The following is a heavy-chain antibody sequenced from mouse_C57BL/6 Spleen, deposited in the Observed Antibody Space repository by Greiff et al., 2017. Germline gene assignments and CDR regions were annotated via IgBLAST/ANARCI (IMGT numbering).Heavy chain of an antibody. CDR3: ARHQYGSSYGTY. CDR2: ISNGGGST. D-gene: IGHD1-1*01. Sequence: EVHLVESGGGLVQPGGSLKLSCAASGFTFSDYYMYWVRQTPEKRLEWVAYISNGGGSTYYPDTVKGRFTISRDNAKNTLYLQMSRLKSEDTAMYYCARHQYGSSYGTYWGQGTLVTVSA. V-gene: IGHV5-12*01. J-gene: IGHJ3*01. CDR1: GFTFSDYY.